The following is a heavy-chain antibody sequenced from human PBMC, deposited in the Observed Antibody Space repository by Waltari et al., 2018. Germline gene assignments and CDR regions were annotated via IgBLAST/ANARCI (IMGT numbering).Heavy chain of an antibody. CDR1: GFTFSSYA. V-gene: IGHV3-23*01. D-gene: IGHD2-15*01. Sequence: EVQLLESGGGLVQPGGSLRLSCAASGFTFSSYAMSWVRQAPGKGLEGVSAIVGSGGSTYYADSVKGRFTISRDNSKNTLYLQMNSLRAEDTAVYYCAKDRGGTDYFDYWGQGTLVTVSS. CDR2: IVGSGGST. J-gene: IGHJ4*02. CDR3: AKDRGGTDYFDY.